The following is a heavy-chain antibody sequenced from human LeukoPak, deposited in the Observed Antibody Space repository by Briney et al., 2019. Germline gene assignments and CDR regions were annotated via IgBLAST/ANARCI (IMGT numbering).Heavy chain of an antibody. CDR2: IIPIFGTA. V-gene: IGHV1-69*06. J-gene: IGHJ4*02. D-gene: IGHD6-13*01. Sequence: GSSVKVSCKASGGTFSSYAISWVRQAPGQGLEWMGGIIPIFGTANYAQKFQGRVTITADKSTSTAYMELSSLRSKDTAVYYCARVAAAGPDYWGQGTLVTVSS. CDR1: GGTFSSYA. CDR3: ARVAAAGPDY.